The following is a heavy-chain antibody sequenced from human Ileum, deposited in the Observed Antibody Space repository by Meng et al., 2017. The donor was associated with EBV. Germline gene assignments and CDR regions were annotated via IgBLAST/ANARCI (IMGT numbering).Heavy chain of an antibody. CDR2: ITSSGHAV. Sequence: QVQLVESGGGLVKPGGSLRLSCAASGFTFSDYYMSWIRQAPGKGLEWLSYITSSGHAVEYADSVKGRFTISRDNAKNSLYLQMNSLRAEDTAVYYCARENSGGFSGCDYWGQGTLVTVSS. CDR1: GFTFSDYY. D-gene: IGHD5-12*01. CDR3: ARENSGGFSGCDY. V-gene: IGHV3-11*01. J-gene: IGHJ4*02.